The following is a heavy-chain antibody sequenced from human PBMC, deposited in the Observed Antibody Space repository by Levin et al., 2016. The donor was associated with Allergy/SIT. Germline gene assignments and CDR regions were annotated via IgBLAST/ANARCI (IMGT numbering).Heavy chain of an antibody. Sequence: GSLRLSCAVYGGSFSGYYWSWIRQPPGKGLEWIGEINHSGSTNYNPSLKSRVTISVDTSKNQFSLKLSSVTAADTAVYYCASHPRGSPAGQYCSGGSCSHFDYWGQGTLVTVSS. CDR1: GGSFSGYY. V-gene: IGHV4-34*01. J-gene: IGHJ4*02. CDR3: ASHPRGSPAGQYCSGGSCSHFDY. D-gene: IGHD2-15*01. CDR2: INHSGST.